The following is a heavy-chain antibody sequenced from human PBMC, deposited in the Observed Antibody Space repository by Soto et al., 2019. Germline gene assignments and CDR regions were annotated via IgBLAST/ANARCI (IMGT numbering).Heavy chain of an antibody. CDR2: ISVSDAFI. CDR3: TREIVAGITGLDY. CDR1: GFNFGAFA. D-gene: IGHD1-20*01. Sequence: GGSLRLSCAASGFNFGAFAVNWVRQAPGKGLEWVSGISVSDAFIYYADSVRGRFSISRDASENILYLQMNSLRVDDTALYYCTREIVAGITGLDYWGPGTLVTVSS. V-gene: IGHV3-23*01. J-gene: IGHJ4*02.